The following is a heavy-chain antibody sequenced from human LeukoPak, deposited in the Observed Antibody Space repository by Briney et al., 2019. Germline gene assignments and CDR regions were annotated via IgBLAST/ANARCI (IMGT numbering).Heavy chain of an antibody. V-gene: IGHV4-31*03. Sequence: PSETLSLTCTVSGGSISSGGYYWSWIRQHPGTGLEWIGYIYYSGSTYYNPSLKSRVTISVDTSKNQFSLKLSSVTAADTAVYYCAQTLNYYDSGTNWFDHWGQGTLVTVSS. CDR3: AQTLNYYDSGTNWFDH. J-gene: IGHJ5*02. D-gene: IGHD3-22*01. CDR2: IYYSGST. CDR1: GGSISSGGYY.